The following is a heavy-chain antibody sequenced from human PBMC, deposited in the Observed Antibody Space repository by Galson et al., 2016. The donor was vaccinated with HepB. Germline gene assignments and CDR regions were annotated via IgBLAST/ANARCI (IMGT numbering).Heavy chain of an antibody. Sequence: SLRLSCAVSGLTFNIQYMSWVRQAPGKGLEWVANIEKDGSEENYVDSVKGRFTVSRDNAKNSPYLQMNNLRAEETAIYYSVAGAGWLPDYWGQGTLVSVSS. CDR1: GLTFNIQY. CDR3: VAGAGWLPDY. V-gene: IGHV3-7*03. CDR2: IEKDGSEE. J-gene: IGHJ4*02. D-gene: IGHD6-19*01.